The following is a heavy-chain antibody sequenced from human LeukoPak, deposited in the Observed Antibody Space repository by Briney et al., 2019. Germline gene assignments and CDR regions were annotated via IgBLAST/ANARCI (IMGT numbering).Heavy chain of an antibody. Sequence: SQTLSLTCAISGDSVSSNSAAWNWIRQSPSRGLEWLGRTYYRSKWYNDYAVSVKSRITINPDTSKNQVSLQLNSVTPEDTAVYYCAREYYDYVWGSYRDRGYYYYGMDVWGQGTTVTVSS. D-gene: IGHD3-16*02. J-gene: IGHJ6*02. CDR1: GDSVSSNSAA. CDR3: AREYYDYVWGSYRDRGYYYYGMDV. CDR2: TYYRSKWYN. V-gene: IGHV6-1*01.